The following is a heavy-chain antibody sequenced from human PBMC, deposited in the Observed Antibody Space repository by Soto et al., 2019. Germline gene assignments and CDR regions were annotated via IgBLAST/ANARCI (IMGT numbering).Heavy chain of an antibody. D-gene: IGHD5-12*01. J-gene: IGHJ3*02. CDR3: ARVQYSGYDFKLAFDI. CDR1: GYTFDNYA. V-gene: IGHV1-3*01. CDR2: IHAGNGYT. Sequence: QVQLVQSGAQVKKPGASVKVSCKASGYTFDNYALHWVRQAPGRRLEWMGWIHAGNGYTKYSQNFQDRVTITRDKSTSTVLMDMSSLRSEDTAVYYCARVQYSGYDFKLAFDIWGQGTMVTVSS.